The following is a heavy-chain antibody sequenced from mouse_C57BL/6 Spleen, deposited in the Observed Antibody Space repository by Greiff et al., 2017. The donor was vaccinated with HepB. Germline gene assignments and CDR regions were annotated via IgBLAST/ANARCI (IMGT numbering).Heavy chain of an antibody. CDR1: GYTFTDYY. CDR3: ARWGVMDY. CDR2: IYPGSGNT. V-gene: IGHV1-76*01. Sequence: VQRVESGAELVRPGASVKLSCKASGYTFTDYYINWVKQRPGQGLEWIARIYPGSGNTYYNEKFKGKATLTAEKSSSTAYMQLSSLTSEDSAVYFCARWGVMDYWGQGTSVTVSS. J-gene: IGHJ4*01.